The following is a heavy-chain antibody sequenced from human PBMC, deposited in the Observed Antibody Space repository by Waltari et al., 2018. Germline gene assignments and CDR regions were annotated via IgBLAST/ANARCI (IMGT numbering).Heavy chain of an antibody. CDR1: GYRFTTYW. Sequence: EVQLVQSGAEVKKPGESLKISCTGSGYRFTTYWIGWVRQMPGKGLEWMGMIYPGDSNTRSSPSFQGPVTISADKSISTAYLHWNSLQASDTAMYYCARLDGALDYWGQGTLVTVSS. CDR2: IYPGDSNT. CDR3: ARLDGALDY. J-gene: IGHJ4*02. V-gene: IGHV5-51*01.